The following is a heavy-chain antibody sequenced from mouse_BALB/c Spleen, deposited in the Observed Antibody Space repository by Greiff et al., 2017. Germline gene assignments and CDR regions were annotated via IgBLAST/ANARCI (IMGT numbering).Heavy chain of an antibody. CDR1: GYNFTSYW. CDR3: ARGPNYYGSSYYWYFDV. J-gene: IGHJ1*01. D-gene: IGHD1-1*01. Sequence: QVQLQQPGAELVKPGTSVKLSCKASGYNFTSYWIEWVKQRPGHGLEWIGEILPGSGSTNYNEKFKGKATFTADTSSNTAYMQLSSLTSEDSAVYYCARGPNYYGSSYYWYFDVWGAGTTVTVSS. CDR2: ILPGSGST. V-gene: IGHV1-9*01.